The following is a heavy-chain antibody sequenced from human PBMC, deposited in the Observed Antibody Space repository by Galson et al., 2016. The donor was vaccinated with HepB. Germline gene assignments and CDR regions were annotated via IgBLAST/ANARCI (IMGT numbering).Heavy chain of an antibody. J-gene: IGHJ6*04. CDR2: ISYDGTRK. Sequence: SLRLSCAASGFTFSQFAVHWVRQAPGKGLEWVAVISYDGTRKYYTDSVKGRFTVSSDDSKNRLYLQMNTLRPEDTAVYYCARDQKYSGTDFYFAMDVRGKGATVTVSS. CDR3: ARDQKYSGTDFYFAMDV. D-gene: IGHD1-7*01. CDR1: GFTFSQFA. V-gene: IGHV3-30-3*01.